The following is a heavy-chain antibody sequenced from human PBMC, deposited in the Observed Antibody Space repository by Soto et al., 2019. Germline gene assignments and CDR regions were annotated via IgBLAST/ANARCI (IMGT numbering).Heavy chain of an antibody. J-gene: IGHJ4*02. Sequence: SETLSLTCTVSGGSVSSSSYYWTWIRQPPGKGLEWIGYISSSGSTNYNPSLKSRVTISVDASRDQFSLRLTSVTAADTAVYYCARDIRGYSRAFDYWGQGTLVTVSS. V-gene: IGHV4-61*01. D-gene: IGHD5-18*01. CDR3: ARDIRGYSRAFDY. CDR2: ISSSGST. CDR1: GGSVSSSSYY.